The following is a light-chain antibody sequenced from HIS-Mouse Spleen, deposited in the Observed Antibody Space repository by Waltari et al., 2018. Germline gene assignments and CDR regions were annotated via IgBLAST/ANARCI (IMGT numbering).Light chain of an antibody. J-gene: IGLJ2*01. V-gene: IGLV3-10*01. CDR1: ALPKNY. CDR3: YSTDSSGNHRV. CDR2: EDS. Sequence: SYELTQPPSVSVSPGQTARITCSGDALPKNYAHWYQQKSDQAPVLVIYEDSKRPSGIPERFSGSSSGTMATLTISGAQVEDEADYYCYSTDSSGNHRVFGGGTKLTVL.